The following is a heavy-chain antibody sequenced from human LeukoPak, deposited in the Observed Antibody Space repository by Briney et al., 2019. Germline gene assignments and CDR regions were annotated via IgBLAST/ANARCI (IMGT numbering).Heavy chain of an antibody. CDR3: AKATSNPKYYYDSSGPKDY. Sequence: GGSLRLSCAASGFTFSSNGMNWVRQAPGKGLEWVSYISATGGTIYYADSVKGRFTISRDNAKNSLYLQMNSLRAEDTAVYYCAKATSNPKYYYDSSGPKDYWGQGTLVTVSS. V-gene: IGHV3-48*03. CDR1: GFTFSSNG. D-gene: IGHD3-22*01. CDR2: ISATGGTI. J-gene: IGHJ4*02.